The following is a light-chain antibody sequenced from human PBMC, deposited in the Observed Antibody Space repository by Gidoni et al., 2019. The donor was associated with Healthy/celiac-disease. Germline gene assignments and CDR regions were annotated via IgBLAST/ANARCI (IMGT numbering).Light chain of an antibody. CDR1: SSNIGAGYD. Sequence: QSVLTQPPSVSGPPGQRVTISCTGSSSNIGAGYDVHWYQQLPETAPKLLSYGNSNRPSGVPDRFSGAKSGTSASLAITGLQAEDEADYYCQSYDSSLSGSNWVFGGGTKLTVL. J-gene: IGLJ3*02. V-gene: IGLV1-40*01. CDR2: GNS. CDR3: QSYDSSLSGSNWV.